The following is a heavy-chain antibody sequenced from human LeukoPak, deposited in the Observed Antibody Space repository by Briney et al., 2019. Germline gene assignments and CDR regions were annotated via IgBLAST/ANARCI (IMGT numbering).Heavy chain of an antibody. CDR2: ITPIFGAT. D-gene: IGHD2-2*01. J-gene: IGHJ5*02. CDR1: GGAFSSYV. V-gene: IGHV1-69*05. Sequence: SVKVSRKASGGAFSSYVISWVRQAPGQGLEWMGGITPIFGATDYAQKFQGRVTITTGESTSTVYMELSSLRSEDTAVYFCARSHPQDCSTSTCYHPYSWFDPWGQGTLVTVSS. CDR3: ARSHPQDCSTSTCYHPYSWFDP.